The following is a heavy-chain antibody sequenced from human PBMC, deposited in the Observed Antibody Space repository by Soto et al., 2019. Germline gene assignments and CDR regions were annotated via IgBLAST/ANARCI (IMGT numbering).Heavy chain of an antibody. CDR2: INGDGSRT. CDR3: ARESEDLTSNFDY. J-gene: IGHJ4*02. Sequence: GGSLRLSCAASGFTFTDYWTHWVRQAPGKGLVWVSRINGDGSRTSYADSMKGRFTISRDNAKNSLYLEMNSLRAEDTAVYYCARESEDLTSNFDYWGQGTLVTVSS. V-gene: IGHV3-74*01. CDR1: GFTFTDYW.